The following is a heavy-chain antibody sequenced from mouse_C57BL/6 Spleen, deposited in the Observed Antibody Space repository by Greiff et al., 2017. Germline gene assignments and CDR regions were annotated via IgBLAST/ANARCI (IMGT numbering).Heavy chain of an antibody. J-gene: IGHJ3*01. CDR1: GFNIKDYY. D-gene: IGHD2-1*01. CDR3: TYGKAWFAY. CDR2: IDPEDGDT. Sequence: VHVKQSGAELVRPGASVKLSCTASGFNIKDYYMHWVKQRPEQGLEWIGRIDPEDGDTEYAPKFQGKATMTADTSSNTAYLQLSSLTSEDTAVYYCTYGKAWFAYWGQGTLVTVSA. V-gene: IGHV14-1*01.